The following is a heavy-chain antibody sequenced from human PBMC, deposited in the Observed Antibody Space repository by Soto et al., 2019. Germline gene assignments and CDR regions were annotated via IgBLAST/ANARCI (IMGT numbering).Heavy chain of an antibody. CDR3: ARHPERIAQIGWFDP. CDR1: GFTFSSYS. D-gene: IGHD6-13*01. V-gene: IGHV3-48*01. Sequence: EVQLVESGGGLVQPGESLRLSCAASGFTFSSYSMNWVRQAPGKGLEWVSYISSSSSTIYYADSVKGRFTISRDNAKNSLYLQMNSLRAEDTAVYYCARHPERIAQIGWFDPWGQGTLVTLSS. J-gene: IGHJ5*02. CDR2: ISSSSSTI.